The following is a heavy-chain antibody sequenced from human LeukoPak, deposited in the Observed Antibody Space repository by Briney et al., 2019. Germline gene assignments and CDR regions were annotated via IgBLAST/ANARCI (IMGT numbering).Heavy chain of an antibody. CDR2: IYYSGST. D-gene: IGHD2-15*01. CDR3: ARVDIRSGGNYGMDV. Sequence: SETLSLTCTVSGGSISSGGYYWSWVRQHPGKGLEWIGYIYYSGSTYYNPSLKSRVTISVDTSKNQFSLTLTSVTAADTAVFYCARVDIRSGGNYGMDVWGQGTTVTVSS. J-gene: IGHJ6*02. V-gene: IGHV4-31*03. CDR1: GGSISSGGYY.